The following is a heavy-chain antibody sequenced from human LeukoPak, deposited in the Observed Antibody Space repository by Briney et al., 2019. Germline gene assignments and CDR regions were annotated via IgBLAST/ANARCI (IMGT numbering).Heavy chain of an antibody. D-gene: IGHD6-6*01. Sequence: GGSLRLSCAASGFTFSNAWMSWVRQLPGKGLVWVSRISPTGSTTSYADSVKGRFTVSRDNAKNTLYLQVNNLRAEDTAVYYCARGPNSNWSGLDFWGQGTLLTVSS. CDR2: ISPTGSTT. CDR1: GFTFSNAW. V-gene: IGHV3-74*01. CDR3: ARGPNSNWSGLDF. J-gene: IGHJ4*02.